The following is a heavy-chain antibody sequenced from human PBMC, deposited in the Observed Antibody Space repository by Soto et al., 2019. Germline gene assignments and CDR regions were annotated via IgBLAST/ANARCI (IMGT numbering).Heavy chain of an antibody. J-gene: IGHJ3*02. CDR1: GFTFSSYA. V-gene: IGHV3-23*01. Sequence: GGSLRLSYVASGFTFSSYAMSWVRQAPGKGLEWVSAISGSGGSTYYADSVKGRFTISRDNSKNTLYLQMNSLRAEDTAVYYSAKDPGAFDIWGQGTMVTVSS. CDR3: AKDPGAFDI. CDR2: ISGSGGST.